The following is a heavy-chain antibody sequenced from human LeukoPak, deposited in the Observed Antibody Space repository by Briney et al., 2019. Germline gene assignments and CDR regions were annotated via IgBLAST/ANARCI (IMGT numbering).Heavy chain of an antibody. CDR2: IYTSGST. V-gene: IGHV4-4*09. J-gene: IGHJ2*01. CDR1: GGSIRSYY. Sequence: SETLSLTCTVSGGSIRSYYWSWIRQPPGKGLEWIGYIYTSGSTSYNPSLKSRVTISLDTSKNQFSLNLSSVTAADTALYYCARHPLLGSYWYFDLWGRGILVTVSS. D-gene: IGHD3-10*01. CDR3: ARHPLLGSYWYFDL.